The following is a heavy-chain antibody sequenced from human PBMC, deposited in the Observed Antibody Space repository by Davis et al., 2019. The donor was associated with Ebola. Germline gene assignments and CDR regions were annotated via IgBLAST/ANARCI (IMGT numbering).Heavy chain of an antibody. CDR2: IDPSDSYT. CDR3: ASDSSSWYGFYVY. CDR1: GYSFTSYW. Sequence: GESLKISRKGSGYSFTSYWISWVRQMPGKGLEWMGRIDPSDSYTNYSPSFQGHVTISADKSISTAYLQWSSLKASDTAMYYCASDSSSWYGFYVYWGQGTLVTVSS. J-gene: IGHJ4*02. D-gene: IGHD6-13*01. V-gene: IGHV5-10-1*01.